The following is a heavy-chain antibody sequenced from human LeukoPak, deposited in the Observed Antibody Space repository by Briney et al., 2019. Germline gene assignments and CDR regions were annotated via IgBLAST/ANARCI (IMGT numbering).Heavy chain of an antibody. CDR2: ISAYNGNT. CDR1: GYTFTSYG. Sequence: ASVKVSCKASGYTFTSYGISWVRQAPGQGLEWTGWISAYNGNTNYAQKLQGRVIMTTDTSTSTAYMEMRSLRADDTAVYYCARRVYYYYYYMDVWGKGTTVTVSS. V-gene: IGHV1-18*01. CDR3: ARRVYYYYYYMDV. J-gene: IGHJ6*03.